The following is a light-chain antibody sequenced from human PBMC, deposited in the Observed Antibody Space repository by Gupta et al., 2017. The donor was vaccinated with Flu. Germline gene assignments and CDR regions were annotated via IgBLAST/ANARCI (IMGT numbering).Light chain of an antibody. V-gene: IGKV2-30*01. CDR1: QILVYKNRITY. Sequence: SRTLGPPASSTYRYSQILVYKNRITYLTCFHKRPGQSTRRLICEVSHRAAGLPDRISGSWLVTDFTLKISRLAADDVGVYYCMRGTNPWTFGPGTRLEI. CDR2: EVS. J-gene: IGKJ2*02. CDR3: MRGTNPWT.